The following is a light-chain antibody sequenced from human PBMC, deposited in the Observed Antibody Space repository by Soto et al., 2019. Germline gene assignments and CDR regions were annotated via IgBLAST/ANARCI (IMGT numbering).Light chain of an antibody. CDR3: HQRSNWPPT. CDR2: DAS. Sequence: EIVLTQSPATLSLSPGERATLSCRASQSVSSYLAWYQQKPGQAPRLLIYDASNRATGIPARFSGSGSGTDFTLTISRLEPEDFAVYYCHQRSNWPPTFGPGTKVDIQ. J-gene: IGKJ3*01. CDR1: QSVSSY. V-gene: IGKV3-11*01.